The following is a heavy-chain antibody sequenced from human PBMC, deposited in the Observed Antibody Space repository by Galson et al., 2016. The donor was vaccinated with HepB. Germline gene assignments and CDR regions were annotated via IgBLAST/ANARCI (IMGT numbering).Heavy chain of an antibody. V-gene: IGHV3-30*04. CDR3: ARDYSFSSNWPGY. Sequence: SLRLSCAASGFTFSSYAMHWIRQVPGKGLEWVADISFDGTKQHYGDSVKGRFTISRDSSRVYLQLSSLSPVDTGRYFCARDYSFSSNWPGYWGQGTLVIVSS. CDR1: GFTFSSYA. CDR2: ISFDGTKQ. D-gene: IGHD7-27*01. J-gene: IGHJ4*02.